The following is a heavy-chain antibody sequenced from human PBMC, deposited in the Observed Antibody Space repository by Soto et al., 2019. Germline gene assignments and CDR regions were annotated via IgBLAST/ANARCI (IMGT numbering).Heavy chain of an antibody. D-gene: IGHD3-22*01. V-gene: IGHV4-59*01. J-gene: IGHJ3*01. Sequence: SETLSLTCTVSGDSISSYFWTWIRQPPGKALEWIGYMFHSGRTNYNPSLKSRVTMSADTSNNQFSLTLNSVTAADTAVYYCAKAVTYSDSSGYDAFAVWGQGIMVTVSS. CDR2: MFHSGRT. CDR3: AKAVTYSDSSGYDAFAV. CDR1: GDSISSYF.